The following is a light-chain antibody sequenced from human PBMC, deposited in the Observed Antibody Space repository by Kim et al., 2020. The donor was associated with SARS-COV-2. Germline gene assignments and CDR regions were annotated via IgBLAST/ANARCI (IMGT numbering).Light chain of an antibody. V-gene: IGLV6-57*02. Sequence: TVTISSTSSSGSIARNNVQWYQQRPGSAPTTVIYEDNQRPSGVPDRFSGSIDSSSNSASLTISGLETEDEADYYCQSYDSSNHWVFGGGTQLTVL. J-gene: IGLJ3*02. CDR2: EDN. CDR1: SGSIARNN. CDR3: QSYDSSNHWV.